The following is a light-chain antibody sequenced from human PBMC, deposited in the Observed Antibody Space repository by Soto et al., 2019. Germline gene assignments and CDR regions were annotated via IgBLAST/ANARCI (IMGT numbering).Light chain of an antibody. Sequence: QSVVTHPPSESGAPGQRVPISCTGSTSNIGAGYHVHWYQQFPGTAPKLLMYDNTNRPSGVPDRFSGSKSGTSASLAITGLQAEDEADYYCQSYDSSLSSYVFGTGTKVTVL. J-gene: IGLJ1*01. CDR2: DNT. V-gene: IGLV1-40*01. CDR3: QSYDSSLSSYV. CDR1: TSNIGAGYH.